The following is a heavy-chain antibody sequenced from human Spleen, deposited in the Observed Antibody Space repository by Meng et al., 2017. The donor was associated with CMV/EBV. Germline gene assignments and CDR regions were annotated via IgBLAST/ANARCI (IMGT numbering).Heavy chain of an antibody. D-gene: IGHD2/OR15-2a*01. CDR3: AKGESFDV. J-gene: IGHJ6*02. V-gene: IGHV3-33*06. Sequence: GESLKISCAASGFTFSSYEMNWVRQAPGKGLEWVAVIWYDGTEKYYADSVKGRFTISRDNSKNTLYLQMNSLRAEDTAVYYCAKGESFDVWGQGTTVTVSS. CDR2: IWYDGTEK. CDR1: GFTFSSYE.